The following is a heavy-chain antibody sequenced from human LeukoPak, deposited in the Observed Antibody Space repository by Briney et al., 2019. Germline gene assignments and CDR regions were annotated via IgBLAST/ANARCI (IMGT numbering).Heavy chain of an antibody. CDR3: ARGTQQWLAPFDY. CDR2: VNWSGGST. Sequence: GGSLRLSCAASGFTFDDYGMSWVRQAPEKGLEWVSGVNWSGGSTGYADSVKGRFTISRDNAKNSLYLQMNSLRADDTALYYCARGTQQWLAPFDYWGQGTLVTVSS. J-gene: IGHJ4*02. D-gene: IGHD6-19*01. V-gene: IGHV3-20*04. CDR1: GFTFDDYG.